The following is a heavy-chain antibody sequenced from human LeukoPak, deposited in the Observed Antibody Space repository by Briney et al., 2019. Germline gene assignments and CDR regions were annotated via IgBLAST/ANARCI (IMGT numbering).Heavy chain of an antibody. CDR2: LNPNSGGT. D-gene: IGHD1-26*01. Sequence: ASVKVSCKASGYTFTGYYMHWVRQAPGQGLEWMGRLNPNSGGTNYAQKFQGRVTLTRDTSISTAYMELSRLRSDDTAIYYCARQGMWGAFDFWGQGTMVTVSS. CDR3: ARQGMWGAFDF. J-gene: IGHJ3*01. V-gene: IGHV1-2*06. CDR1: GYTFTGYY.